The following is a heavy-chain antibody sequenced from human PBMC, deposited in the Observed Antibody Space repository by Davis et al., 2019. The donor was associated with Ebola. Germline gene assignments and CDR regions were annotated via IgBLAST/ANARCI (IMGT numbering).Heavy chain of an antibody. CDR2: ISGSGGST. Sequence: GESPITSCASSGFTFRSYAMSWVRQAPGTGLEWVSAISGSGGSTYYADSVKGRFTISRDNSKNTLYLQMNSLRAEDTAVYYCANRNPLMHTTMFIVWGQGTLVTVSS. V-gene: IGHV3-23*01. J-gene: IGHJ4*02. CDR1: GFTFRSYA. D-gene: IGHD5-18*01. CDR3: ANRNPLMHTTMFIV.